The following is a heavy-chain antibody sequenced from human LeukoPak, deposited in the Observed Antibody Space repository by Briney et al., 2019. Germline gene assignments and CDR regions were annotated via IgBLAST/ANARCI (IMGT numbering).Heavy chain of an antibody. CDR3: AISGSGSYPVDY. Sequence: GESLRISCKGSGYSFTSYWISWVRQMPGKGVGWVGRIYPSGAYTNYSPSFQGHVTISADKSISNAYLQCSRLKASDTAMYYCAISGSGSYPVDYWGQGTMVTVSS. CDR1: GYSFTSYW. J-gene: IGHJ4*02. D-gene: IGHD3-10*01. CDR2: IYPSGAYT. V-gene: IGHV5-10-1*01.